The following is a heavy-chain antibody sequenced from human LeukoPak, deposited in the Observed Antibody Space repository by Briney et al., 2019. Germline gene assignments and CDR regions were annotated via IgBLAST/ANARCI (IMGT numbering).Heavy chain of an antibody. D-gene: IGHD6-13*01. CDR3: ARGSGAAAGAFDY. V-gene: IGHV3-33*01. CDR2: VWYDGNNK. CDR1: GFTFRSYG. J-gene: IGHJ4*02. Sequence: PGGSLRLSCAASGFTFRSYGMHWVRQAPGKGLEGVAIVWYDGNNKYYADSVKGRFTVSRDNSKDTVSLQLNSLRAEDTAVYYCARGSGAAAGAFDYWGQGTLVTVPS.